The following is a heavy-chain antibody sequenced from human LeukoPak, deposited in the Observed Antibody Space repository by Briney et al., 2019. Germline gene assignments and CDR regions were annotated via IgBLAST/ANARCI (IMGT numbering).Heavy chain of an antibody. Sequence: SETLSLTCAVYGGSFSGYYWSWIRQPPGKGLEWIGEINHSGSTNYNPSLKSRVTIPVDTSKNQFSLKLSSVTAADTAVYYCASNEDYYYYGMDVWGQGTTVTVSS. CDR1: GGSFSGYY. CDR3: ASNEDYYYYGMDV. V-gene: IGHV4-34*01. D-gene: IGHD1-1*01. CDR2: INHSGST. J-gene: IGHJ6*02.